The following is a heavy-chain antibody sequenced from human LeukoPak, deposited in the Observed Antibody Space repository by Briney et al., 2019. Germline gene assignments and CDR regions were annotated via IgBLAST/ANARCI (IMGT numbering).Heavy chain of an antibody. Sequence: SETLSLTCTDYGGHISSYFWTWMRQPPGKGLEWIGDIFYSGSTNYNPSLKSRVTISMDTSKNQFSLKMTSVTAADSAVYYCASWTIFGVILPYQFHYWGQGTLVTVSS. V-gene: IGHV4-59*01. CDR1: GGHISSYF. J-gene: IGHJ4*02. CDR2: IFYSGST. D-gene: IGHD3-3*01. CDR3: ASWTIFGVILPYQFHY.